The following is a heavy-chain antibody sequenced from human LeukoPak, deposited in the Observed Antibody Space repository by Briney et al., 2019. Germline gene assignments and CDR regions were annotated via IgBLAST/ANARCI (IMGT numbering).Heavy chain of an antibody. D-gene: IGHD3-3*01. J-gene: IGHJ4*02. CDR3: ARATATDFWSGYYHYYFDY. Sequence: GGSLRLSCAASGFSVSGNYMSWVRQAPGKGLEWVSVIYSGGSTYYADSVKGRFTISRDNSKNTLYLQMNSLRAEDTAVYYCARATATDFWSGYYHYYFDYWGQGTLVTVSS. CDR1: GFSVSGNY. CDR2: IYSGGST. V-gene: IGHV3-53*01.